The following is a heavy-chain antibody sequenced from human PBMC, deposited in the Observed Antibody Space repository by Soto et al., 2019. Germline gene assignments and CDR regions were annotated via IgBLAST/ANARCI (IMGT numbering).Heavy chain of an antibody. D-gene: IGHD1-26*01. CDR1: GFSFRSYS. CDR2: VSNGGSYT. Sequence: EVQLVESGGGLVKPGESLRLACAGSGFSFRSYSFNWVRQDPGKGLEWVSSVSNGGSYTYYADSVKGRFTISRDNAENSAFLQMNSRRAEDTAVYYCSRDWDHMDVWGKGTTVTVS. J-gene: IGHJ6*03. V-gene: IGHV3-21*01. CDR3: SRDWDHMDV.